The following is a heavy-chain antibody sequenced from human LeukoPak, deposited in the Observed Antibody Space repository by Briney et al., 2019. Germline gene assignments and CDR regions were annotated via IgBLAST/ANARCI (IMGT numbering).Heavy chain of an antibody. CDR2: INPNSGGT. D-gene: IGHD6-6*01. CDR3: ARDLGIAARPVYYFDY. J-gene: IGHJ4*02. V-gene: IGHV1-2*02. Sequence: ASVTVSCKASGYTFTGYYMHWVRQAPGQGLEWMGWINPNSGGTNYAQKFQGRVTMTRDTSISTAYMELSRLRSDDTAVYYCARDLGIAARPVYYFDYWGQGTLVTVSS. CDR1: GYTFTGYY.